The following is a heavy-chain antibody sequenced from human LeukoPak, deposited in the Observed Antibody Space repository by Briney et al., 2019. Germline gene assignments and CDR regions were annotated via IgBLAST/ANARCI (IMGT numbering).Heavy chain of an antibody. V-gene: IGHV3-21*01. D-gene: IGHD1-26*01. J-gene: IGHJ4*02. CDR2: ISTSSTYI. Sequence: GGSLRLSCVASEFTLRSYSMHWVRQAPGKGLEWVSYISTSSTYIHYADSVMGRFTISRDNAKNSLYLHMSSLRAEDTAVYYCARDASGSSIGLIDFWGQGTLVTVSS. CDR1: EFTLRSYS. CDR3: ARDASGSSIGLIDF.